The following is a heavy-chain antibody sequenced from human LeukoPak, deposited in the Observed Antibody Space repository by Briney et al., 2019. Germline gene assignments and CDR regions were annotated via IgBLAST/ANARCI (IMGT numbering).Heavy chain of an antibody. D-gene: IGHD1-26*01. Sequence: SETMSLTCAVYGGSFSSYYWSWIRQPQGKGLEWIGEINHSKGTNYNPSLKSRVTMSLDTSKNQFSLKLSSVTAADTAVYYCARYSRGVVATSDYLGQGTLVTVSS. CDR1: GGSFSSYY. J-gene: IGHJ4*02. V-gene: IGHV4-34*01. CDR3: ARYSRGVVATSDY. CDR2: INHSKGT.